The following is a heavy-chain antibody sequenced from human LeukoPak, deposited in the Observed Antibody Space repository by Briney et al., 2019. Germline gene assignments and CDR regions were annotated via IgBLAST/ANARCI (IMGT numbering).Heavy chain of an antibody. CDR3: ARSGEWELGNYFDY. CDR1: GFTFSSYS. J-gene: IGHJ4*02. V-gene: IGHV3-21*01. CDR2: ISSSSYI. Sequence: GGSLRLSCAASGFTFSSYSMNWVRQAAGKGLEWVSSISSSSYIYYADSVKGRLTISRDNAKNSLYLQMNSLRAEDTAVYYCARSGEWELGNYFDYWGQGTLVTVSS. D-gene: IGHD1-26*01.